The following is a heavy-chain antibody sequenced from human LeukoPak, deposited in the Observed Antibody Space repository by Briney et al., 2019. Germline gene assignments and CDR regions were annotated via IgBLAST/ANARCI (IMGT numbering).Heavy chain of an antibody. J-gene: IGHJ4*02. V-gene: IGHV1-2*06. CDR2: INPDSGAT. D-gene: IGHD3-22*01. CDR3: ARDRSSGGYSSSCDH. CDR1: GYTFSDYY. Sequence: ASVKVSCRASGYTFSDYYLHWVGQAPGQGLEWLGRINPDSGATHYVQKFQGRVTLTSDTSISTAYMELTGLTSDDSAVYFCARDRSSGGYSSSCDHWSQGTLVTVSS.